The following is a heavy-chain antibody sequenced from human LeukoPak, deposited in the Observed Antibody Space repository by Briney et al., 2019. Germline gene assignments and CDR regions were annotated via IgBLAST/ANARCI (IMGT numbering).Heavy chain of an antibody. CDR1: GFTFSSYA. CDR3: AKDPLYYDILTGLDY. D-gene: IGHD3-9*01. Sequence: GGSLRLSCAAPGFTFSSYAMSWVRQAPGKGLEWVSAISGSGGSTYYADSVKGRFTISRDNSKNTLYLQMNSLRAEDTAVYYCAKDPLYYDILTGLDYWGQGTLVTVSS. V-gene: IGHV3-23*01. CDR2: ISGSGGST. J-gene: IGHJ4*02.